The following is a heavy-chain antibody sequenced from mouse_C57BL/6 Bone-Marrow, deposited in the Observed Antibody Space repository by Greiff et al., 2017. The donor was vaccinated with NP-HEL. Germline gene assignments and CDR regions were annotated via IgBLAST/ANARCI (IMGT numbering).Heavy chain of an antibody. CDR2: IDPSDSYT. V-gene: IGHV1-69*01. D-gene: IGHD1-1*01. J-gene: IGHJ1*03. Sequence: QVQLKQPGAELVMPGASVKLSCKASGYTFTSYWMHWVKQRPGQGLEWIGEIDPSDSYTNYNQKFKGKSTLTVDKSSSTAYMQLSSLTSEDSAVYYCARLTTVPHWYFDVWGTGTTVTVSS. CDR3: ARLTTVPHWYFDV. CDR1: GYTFTSYW.